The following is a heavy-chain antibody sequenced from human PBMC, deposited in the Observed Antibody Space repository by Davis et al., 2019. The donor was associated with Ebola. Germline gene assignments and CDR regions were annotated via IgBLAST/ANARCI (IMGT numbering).Heavy chain of an antibody. CDR1: ALSVDARY. J-gene: IGHJ4*02. Sequence: GSLSPSCAATALSVDARYIGWVRHAPGMGLEWVTIFSVTGHKYYAESVKGRFIISKDAAKNTLNLLMNNLRSEDTAIYFWTRDSGLGGDYNDFWGQGTNVTVTT. CDR3: TRDSGLGGDYNDF. CDR2: FSVTGHK. D-gene: IGHD3-10*01. V-gene: IGHV3-53*05.